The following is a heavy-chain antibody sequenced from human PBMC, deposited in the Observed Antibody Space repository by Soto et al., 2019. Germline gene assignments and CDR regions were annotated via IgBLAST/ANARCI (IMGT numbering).Heavy chain of an antibody. CDR2: ISWNSGSI. J-gene: IGHJ4*02. Sequence: PGGSLRLSCGASGFTFDDYAMHWVRQAPGKGLEWVSGISWNSGSIAYADSVKGRFTISRDNAKNSLYLQMNSLTPEDTALYYCAKDFSDIWDYRRDFDYWGQGT. D-gene: IGHD1-7*01. CDR3: AKDFSDIWDYRRDFDY. V-gene: IGHV3-9*01. CDR1: GFTFDDYA.